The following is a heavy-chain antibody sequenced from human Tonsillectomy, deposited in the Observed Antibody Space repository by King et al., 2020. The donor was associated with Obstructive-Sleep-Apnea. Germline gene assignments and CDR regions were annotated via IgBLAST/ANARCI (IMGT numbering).Heavy chain of an antibody. D-gene: IGHD6-13*01. Sequence: QLVQSGAEVKKPGESLKISCKGSGYSFTSYWIGWVRQMPGKGLEWMGIIYPGDSDTRYSPSFQGQVTISADKSISTAYLQWSSLKASDPAMYYCATGVGYSSSHYYYYYGMDVWGQGTTVTVSS. J-gene: IGHJ6*02. CDR1: GYSFTSYW. CDR3: ATGVGYSSSHYYYYYGMDV. CDR2: IYPGDSDT. V-gene: IGHV5-51*01.